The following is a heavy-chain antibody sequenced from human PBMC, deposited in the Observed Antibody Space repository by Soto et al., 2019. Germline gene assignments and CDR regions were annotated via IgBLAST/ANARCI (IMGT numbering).Heavy chain of an antibody. CDR2: INPSGGST. D-gene: IGHD5-12*01. CDR1: GYTFTSYY. J-gene: IGHJ6*02. CDR3: ARDGYKVGGMDV. V-gene: IGHV1-46*01. Sequence: GASVKVSCKASGYTFTSYYMHWVRQAPGQGLERMGIINPSGGSTSYAQKFQGRVTMTRDTSTSTVYMELSSLRSEDTAVYYCARDGYKVGGMDVWGQGTTVTVSS.